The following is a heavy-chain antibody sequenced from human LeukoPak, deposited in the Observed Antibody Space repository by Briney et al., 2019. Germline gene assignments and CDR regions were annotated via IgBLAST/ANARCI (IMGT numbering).Heavy chain of an antibody. Sequence: SSETLSLTCTVSGGSISSYYWSWIRQPPGKGLEWIGYIYYSGSTNYNPSLKSRVTISVDTSKNQFSLKLSSVTAADTAVYYCARVVDTAMVQTAFDIWGQGSMVTVSS. CDR2: IYYSGST. J-gene: IGHJ3*02. V-gene: IGHV4-59*01. CDR1: GGSISSYY. CDR3: ARVVDTAMVQTAFDI. D-gene: IGHD5-18*01.